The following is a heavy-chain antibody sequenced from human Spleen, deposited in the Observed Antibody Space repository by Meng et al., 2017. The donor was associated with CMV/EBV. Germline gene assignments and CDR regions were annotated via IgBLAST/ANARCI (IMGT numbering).Heavy chain of an antibody. J-gene: IGHJ4*02. CDR3: ARDRMRVLGY. CDR2: ISYDGSNK. Sequence: GESLKISCAASGFTFSSYAMHWVRQAPGKGLEWVAVISYDGSNKYYADSVKGRFTISRDNAKSSLYLQMNSLRVEDTAIYYCARDRMRVLGYWGQGTLVTVSS. D-gene: IGHD3-16*01. V-gene: IGHV3-30-3*01. CDR1: GFTFSSYA.